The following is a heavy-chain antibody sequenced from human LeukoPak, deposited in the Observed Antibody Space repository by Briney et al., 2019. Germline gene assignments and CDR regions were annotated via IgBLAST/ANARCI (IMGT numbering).Heavy chain of an antibody. Sequence: SETLSLSCAVYGWTFSGYYWSWIRQPPGKGLEWMGEINHSGSTNYNPSLKSRVTISVDTSKNQFSLKLSSVTAADKSVSYCARGLRYYGSGSYYNGGGYFDYWGQGTLVTVSS. D-gene: IGHD3-10*01. V-gene: IGHV4-34*01. CDR1: GWTFSGYY. J-gene: IGHJ4*02. CDR2: INHSGST. CDR3: ARGLRYYGSGSYYNGGGYFDY.